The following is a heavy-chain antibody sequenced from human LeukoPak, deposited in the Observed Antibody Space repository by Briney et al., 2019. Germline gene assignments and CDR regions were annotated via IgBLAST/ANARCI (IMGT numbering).Heavy chain of an antibody. CDR1: GGSFSGYF. V-gene: IGHV4-34*01. CDR2: INHSGTS. CDR3: ARALQENYVRGSFRPLRRYFDR. J-gene: IGHJ2*01. D-gene: IGHD3-16*02. Sequence: ETLSLTCAVYGGSFSGYFWEWIRQPPGKGLEWIGEINHSGTSNSNPSLKTRATISVDTSKNQFSLKLRSVTAADTAVYYCARALQENYVRGSFRPLRRYFDRWGRGTLVAVSS.